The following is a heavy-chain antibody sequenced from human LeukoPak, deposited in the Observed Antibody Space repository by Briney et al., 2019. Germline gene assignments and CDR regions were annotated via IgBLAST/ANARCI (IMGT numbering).Heavy chain of an antibody. D-gene: IGHD5-18*01. CDR2: MNPNSGNT. CDR1: GYTFTTYD. Sequence: ASVKVSCKASGYTFTTYDINWVRQATEQGLEWMGWMNPNSGNTGYAQRFQGRVTMTRDTSISTAYMELNSLTSEDTAVYYCAKNVRDTGTFDYWGQGTLVTVSS. V-gene: IGHV1-8*01. J-gene: IGHJ4*02. CDR3: AKNVRDTGTFDY.